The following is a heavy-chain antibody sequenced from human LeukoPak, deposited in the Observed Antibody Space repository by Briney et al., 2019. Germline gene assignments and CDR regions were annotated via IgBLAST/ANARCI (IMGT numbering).Heavy chain of an antibody. V-gene: IGHV4-34*01. CDR2: INHSGST. D-gene: IGHD5-18*01. Sequence: SETLSLTCAVYGGSFSGYYWSWIRQPPGKGLEWIGEINHSGSTNYNPSLKGRVTISVDTSKNQFSLKLSSVTAADTAVYYCARGSTASDYWGQGTLVTVSS. CDR3: ARGSTASDY. J-gene: IGHJ4*02. CDR1: GGSFSGYY.